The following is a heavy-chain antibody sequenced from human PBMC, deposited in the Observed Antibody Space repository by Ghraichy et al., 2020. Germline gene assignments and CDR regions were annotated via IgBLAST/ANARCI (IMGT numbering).Heavy chain of an antibody. J-gene: IGHJ6*02. D-gene: IGHD2-2*02. CDR2: IYYSGST. CDR1: GGSISSYY. Sequence: SETLSLTCTVSGGSISSYYWSWIRQPPGKGLEWIGYIYYSGSTNYNPSLKSRVTISVDTSKNQFSLKLSSVTAADTAVYYCARDTAWGGLYSRYYGMDVWGQGTTLTVSS. V-gene: IGHV4-59*01. CDR3: ARDTAWGGLYSRYYGMDV.